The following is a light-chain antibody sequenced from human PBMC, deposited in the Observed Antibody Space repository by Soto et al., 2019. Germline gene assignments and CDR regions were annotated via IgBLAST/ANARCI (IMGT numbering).Light chain of an antibody. CDR3: AAWDVSLNVVV. CDR1: ASNIGSNP. CDR2: SSS. J-gene: IGLJ2*01. V-gene: IGLV1-44*01. Sequence: QSVVTQPPSVSGTPGQRVTISCSGSASNIGSNPVNWYQQLPGTAPKLLIYSSSHRPSGVPDRISGSKSGTSASLAISGLQSGVEADYYCAAWDVSLNVVVFGGGTQLTVL.